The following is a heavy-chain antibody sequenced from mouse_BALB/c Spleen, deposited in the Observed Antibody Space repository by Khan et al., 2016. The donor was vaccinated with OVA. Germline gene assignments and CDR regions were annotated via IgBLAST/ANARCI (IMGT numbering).Heavy chain of an antibody. CDR3: ARPAYDGYYDY. CDR2: ISTYSGST. J-gene: IGHJ2*01. D-gene: IGHD2-3*01. Sequence: QVQLQQSGPELVRPGVSVKISCKGSGYTFTDYAMYWVKQSHAKSLEWIGLISTYSGSTNYNQKFKGKVTMTVDKSSSAAYMELARLTSEDSAIYCYARPAYDGYYDYWGQGTALTVSS. CDR1: GYTFTDYA. V-gene: IGHV1S137*01.